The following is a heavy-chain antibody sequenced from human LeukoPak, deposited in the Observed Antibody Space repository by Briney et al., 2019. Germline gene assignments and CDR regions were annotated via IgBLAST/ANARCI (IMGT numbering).Heavy chain of an antibody. CDR3: ARHSYSATYYGKYQYDY. D-gene: IGHD1-26*01. V-gene: IGHV4-31*03. CDR2: VYYGGST. J-gene: IGHJ4*02. CDR1: GGSISSGGYY. Sequence: SETLSLTCTVSGGSISSGGYYWSWIRQHPGKGLEWIGYVYYGGSTYYNPSLQSRLTVSVDTSENQFSLKLTSVTAADTAVYYCARHSYSATYYGKYQYDYWGQGTLVTVSS.